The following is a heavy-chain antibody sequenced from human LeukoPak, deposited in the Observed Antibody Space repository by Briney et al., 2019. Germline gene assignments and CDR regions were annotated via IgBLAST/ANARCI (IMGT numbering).Heavy chain of an antibody. CDR1: GFAFNNYA. Sequence: GGSLRLSCAASGFAFNNYAMTWVRQAPGKGLEWVSNINDNGGQRHYADSVRGRFTISRDNSKNTLFLQMDSLRAEDTAVYYCAKTQWKVGATDYFDYWGQGILVTVSS. V-gene: IGHV3-23*01. CDR3: AKTQWKVGATDYFDY. J-gene: IGHJ4*02. D-gene: IGHD1-26*01. CDR2: INDNGGQR.